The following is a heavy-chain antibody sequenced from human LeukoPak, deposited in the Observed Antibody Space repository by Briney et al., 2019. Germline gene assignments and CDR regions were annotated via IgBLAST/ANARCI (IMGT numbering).Heavy chain of an antibody. CDR1: GGSISSSSYY. V-gene: IGHV4-39*01. CDR2: IYYSGST. J-gene: IGHJ5*02. CDR3: ASRSGSRSFRGLDP. Sequence: KASETLSLTCTVSGGSISSSSYYWGWIRQPPGKGLEWIGSIYYSGSTYYNPSLKSRVTISVDTSKNQFSLKLSSVTAADTAVYYCASRSGSRSFRGLDPWGQGTLVTVSS. D-gene: IGHD3-10*01.